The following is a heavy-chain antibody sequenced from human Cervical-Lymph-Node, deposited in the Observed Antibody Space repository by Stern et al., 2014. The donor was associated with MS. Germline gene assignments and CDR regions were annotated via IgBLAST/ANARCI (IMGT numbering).Heavy chain of an antibody. J-gene: IGHJ4*02. Sequence: EVQLVESGGGVIQPGGSLRLSCTASGFTASRDYMTWVRQAPGQGLEWVSVITNVGSTFYTDAVKGRFTISRDDSKNTVYLHMTSLRAEDTAMYYCARDTSSPERSDWWGQGTLVTVSS. CDR2: ITNVGST. CDR3: ARDTSSPERSDW. V-gene: IGHV3-53*01. D-gene: IGHD1-1*01. CDR1: GFTASRDY.